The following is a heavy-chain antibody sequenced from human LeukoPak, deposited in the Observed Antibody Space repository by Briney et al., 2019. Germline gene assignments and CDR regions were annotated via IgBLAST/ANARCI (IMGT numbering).Heavy chain of an antibody. CDR3: AGTVAVDYYYYMDV. D-gene: IGHD6-19*01. CDR1: GFSFSSYG. CDR2: IRYDGSSK. J-gene: IGHJ6*03. Sequence: GGSLRLSCAASGFSFSSYGMDWVRQAPGKGLEWVAFIRYDGSSKYYADSVKGRFTISRDNAKNSLYLQMNSLRAEDTALYYCAGTVAVDYYYYMDVWGKGTTVTVSS. V-gene: IGHV3-30*02.